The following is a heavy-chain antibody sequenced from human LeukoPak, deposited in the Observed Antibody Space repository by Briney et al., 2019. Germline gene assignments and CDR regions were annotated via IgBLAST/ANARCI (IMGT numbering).Heavy chain of an antibody. CDR3: ARAEMATSSSDY. CDR2: INPYNGTT. V-gene: IGHV1-18*01. Sequence: GASVKVSCKTSGYSFVDYDVNWLRQAPGQGLEWMGWINPYNGTTKYAQKLQGRATVTTDTSTNTTYLEMRSLRSDDTAVYYCARAEMATSSSDYWSQGTLVTVSS. J-gene: IGHJ4*02. D-gene: IGHD5-24*01. CDR1: GYSFVDYD.